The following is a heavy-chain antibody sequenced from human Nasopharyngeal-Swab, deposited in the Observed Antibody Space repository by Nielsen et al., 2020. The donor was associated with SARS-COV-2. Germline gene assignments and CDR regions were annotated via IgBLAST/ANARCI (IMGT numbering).Heavy chain of an antibody. J-gene: IGHJ4*02. Sequence: ASVQVSCKASGYTFTSYDINWVRQATAQGLEWMGWMNTNSGNTGYAQKFQGRVTMTRNTSISTAYMELSSLRSEDTAVYYCARAGKIQLWFNSLYYFDYWGQGTLVTVSS. D-gene: IGHD5-18*01. V-gene: IGHV1-8*01. CDR2: MNTNSGNT. CDR1: GYTFTSYD. CDR3: ARAGKIQLWFNSLYYFDY.